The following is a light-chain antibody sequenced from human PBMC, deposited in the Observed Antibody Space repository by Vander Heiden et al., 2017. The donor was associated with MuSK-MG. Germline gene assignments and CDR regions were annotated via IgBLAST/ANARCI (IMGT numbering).Light chain of an antibody. J-gene: IGKJ2*01. CDR2: EVT. V-gene: IGKV2D-29*01. CDR1: HSRLYRDGKTY. Sequence: IVMTQTPLCLSVNPGQPASISCMTSHSRLYRDGKTYLYWYLQRPGHPPQLLIYEVTNRYSGVPDRFSGSGSGTDFTLKISRVDAEDVGVYYCNQSIQIPHTFGQGTKVXIK. CDR3: NQSIQIPHT.